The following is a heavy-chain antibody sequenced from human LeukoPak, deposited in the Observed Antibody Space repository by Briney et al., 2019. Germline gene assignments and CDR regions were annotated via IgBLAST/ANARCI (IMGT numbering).Heavy chain of an antibody. V-gene: IGHV3-66*01. D-gene: IGHD3-10*02. Sequence: GGSLRLSCAASGFTVSSNYMSWVRQAPGKGLEWVSVFYSGGSTYYADSVNGRFTISRGNSKNTLYLQMNSLRAEDTAVYYCAELGITMIGGVWGKGTTVTISS. CDR1: GFTVSSNY. CDR3: AELGITMIGGV. CDR2: FYSGGST. J-gene: IGHJ6*04.